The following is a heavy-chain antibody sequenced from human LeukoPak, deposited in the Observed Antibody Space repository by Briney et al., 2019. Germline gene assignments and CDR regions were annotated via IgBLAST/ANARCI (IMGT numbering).Heavy chain of an antibody. CDR2: IYYGGCT. Sequence: SETLSLTCTVSGGSISSGDYYWSWIRQPPGKSLEWIGYIYYGGCTYYNPSVKIRVTISVDTSKIQFSLKLSSVTAADTAVYYCARDPITMVRGVIPHSDYWGQGTLVTVSS. V-gene: IGHV4-30-4*08. J-gene: IGHJ4*02. CDR3: ARDPITMVRGVIPHSDY. D-gene: IGHD3-10*01. CDR1: GGSISSGDYY.